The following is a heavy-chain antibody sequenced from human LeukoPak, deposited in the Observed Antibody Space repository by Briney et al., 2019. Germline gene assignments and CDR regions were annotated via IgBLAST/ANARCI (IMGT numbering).Heavy chain of an antibody. CDR2: ITGSGAIT. CDR3: AKWGDYDVLTGYYDPDY. CDR1: GFTFSNYA. D-gene: IGHD3-9*01. Sequence: ASLRLSCAASGFTFSNYAMSWVRQAPGKGLEWVSAITGSGAITYYAHSLKGRFTISRDHSKNTLYLQMNSLRAEDTAVYYCAKWGDYDVLTGYYDPDYWGQGTLVTVSS. J-gene: IGHJ4*02. V-gene: IGHV3-23*01.